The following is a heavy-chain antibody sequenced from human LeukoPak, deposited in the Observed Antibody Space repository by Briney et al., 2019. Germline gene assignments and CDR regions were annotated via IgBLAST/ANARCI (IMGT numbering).Heavy chain of an antibody. CDR2: ISYDGSNK. V-gene: IGHV3-30*18. Sequence: PGGSLRLSCAASGFTFSSYAMSWVRQAPGKGLEWVAVISYDGSNKYYADSVKGRFTISRDNSKNTLYLQMSSLRAEDTAVYYCAKGLRYSSGWYDYWGQGTLVTVSS. J-gene: IGHJ4*02. CDR1: GFTFSSYA. CDR3: AKGLRYSSGWYDY. D-gene: IGHD6-19*01.